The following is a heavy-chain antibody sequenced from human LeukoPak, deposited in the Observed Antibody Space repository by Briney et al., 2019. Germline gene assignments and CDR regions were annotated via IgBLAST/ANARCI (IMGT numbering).Heavy chain of an antibody. V-gene: IGHV3-23*01. D-gene: IGHD1-26*01. CDR1: GFTFSSYG. CDR2: IGGSTGNP. J-gene: IGHJ4*02. CDR3: AKVISFGNRGSRAGNY. Sequence: GGSLRLSCAASGFTFSSYGMSWVRQAPGKGLEWVSSIGGSTGNPYYADSVKGRFTISRDISKNTLCLQMNSLRAEDTAVYYCAKVISFGNRGSRAGNYWGQGTLVTVSS.